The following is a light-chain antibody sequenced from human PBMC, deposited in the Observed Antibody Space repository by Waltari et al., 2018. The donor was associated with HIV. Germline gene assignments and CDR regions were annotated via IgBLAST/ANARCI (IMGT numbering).Light chain of an antibody. CDR1: ALPKQY. J-gene: IGLJ3*02. CDR3: ESADSSLWV. Sequence: SYELTQPPSVSVSPGQTARITCSGDALPKQYAYWYQQKAGQAPVLVIYKDSERPSGIPWRFSGSSSGTTVTLTISGGQAEDEADYYCESADSSLWVFGGGTKLTVL. V-gene: IGLV3-25*03. CDR2: KDS.